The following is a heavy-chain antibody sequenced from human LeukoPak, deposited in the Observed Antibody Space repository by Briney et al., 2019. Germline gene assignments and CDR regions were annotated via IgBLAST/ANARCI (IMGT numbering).Heavy chain of an antibody. CDR3: ARSQFDY. J-gene: IGHJ4*02. CDR1: GFAFSSYW. Sequence: GGSLRLSCATSGFAFSSYWMLWVRQAPGKGLVWVSRISGDGTITDYADSVKGRFIISRDNTNNILYLQMNSLGDDDTATYYRARSQFDYWGQGILVIVSS. V-gene: IGHV3-74*01. CDR2: ISGDGTIT.